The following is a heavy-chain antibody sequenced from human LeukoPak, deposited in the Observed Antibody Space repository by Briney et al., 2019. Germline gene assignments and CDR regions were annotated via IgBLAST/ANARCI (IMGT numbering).Heavy chain of an antibody. Sequence: SETLSLTCTVSGGSISSYYWSWIRQPPGKGLEWIGYIYYSGSTNYNPSLKSRVTISVDTSKNQFSLKLSSVTAADTAVYYCARGPYSSGWTFVGYWGQGTLVTVSS. CDR1: GGSISSYY. V-gene: IGHV4-59*12. J-gene: IGHJ4*02. CDR2: IYYSGST. CDR3: ARGPYSSGWTFVGY. D-gene: IGHD6-19*01.